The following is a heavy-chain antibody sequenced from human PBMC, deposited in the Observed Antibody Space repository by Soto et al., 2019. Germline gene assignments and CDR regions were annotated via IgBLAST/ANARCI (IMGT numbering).Heavy chain of an antibody. CDR2: ISWDGGST. V-gene: IGHV3-43*01. CDR3: AKDISAERGSGMDV. J-gene: IGHJ6*02. Sequence: GGSLRLSCAASGFTFDDYTMHWVRQAPGKGLEWVSLISWDGGSTYYADSVKGRFTISRDNSKNSLYLQMNSLRTEDTALYYCAKDISAERGSGMDVWGQGSPGHRLL. D-gene: IGHD6-25*01. CDR1: GFTFDDYT.